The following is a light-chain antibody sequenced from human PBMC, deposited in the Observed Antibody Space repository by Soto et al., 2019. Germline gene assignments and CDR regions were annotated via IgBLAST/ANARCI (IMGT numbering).Light chain of an antibody. CDR1: SSNIGSNY. Sequence: QAVVTQPPSASGTPGQRVTISCSGSSSNIGSNYVYWYQQLPGTAPKLLIYRGNQRPSGVPDRFSGSKSGTSASLAISGLRSEDEADYYCAAWDDSLSGRVFGGGTKLTVL. CDR2: RGN. V-gene: IGLV1-47*01. J-gene: IGLJ3*02. CDR3: AAWDDSLSGRV.